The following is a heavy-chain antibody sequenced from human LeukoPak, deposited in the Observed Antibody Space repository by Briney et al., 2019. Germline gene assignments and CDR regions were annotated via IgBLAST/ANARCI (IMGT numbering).Heavy chain of an antibody. CDR3: ARAGRLTMIVVVLDY. CDR1: GYTFTSYY. J-gene: IGHJ4*02. CDR2: INPSGGST. D-gene: IGHD3-22*01. V-gene: IGHV1-46*01. Sequence: PTASVKVSCKASGYTFTSYYMHWVRQAPGQGLERMGIINPSGGSTSYAQKFQGRVTMTRDTSTSTVYVELSSLRSEDTAVYYCARAGRLTMIVVVLDYWGQGTLVTVSS.